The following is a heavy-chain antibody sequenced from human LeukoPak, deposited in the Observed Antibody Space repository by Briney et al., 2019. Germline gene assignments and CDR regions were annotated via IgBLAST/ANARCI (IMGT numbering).Heavy chain of an antibody. CDR2: INWNSGGI. D-gene: IGHD3-22*01. V-gene: IGHV3-9*01. CDR1: GFTFSSYA. J-gene: IGHJ6*02. Sequence: GGSLRLSCAASGFTFSSYAMSWVRQAPGKGLEWVSGINWNSGGIGYADSVKGRFTISRDNAKNSLYLQMNSLRGEDTALYYCAKALAGYYDSSGHYYYNGMDVWGQGTTVTVSS. CDR3: AKALAGYYDSSGHYYYNGMDV.